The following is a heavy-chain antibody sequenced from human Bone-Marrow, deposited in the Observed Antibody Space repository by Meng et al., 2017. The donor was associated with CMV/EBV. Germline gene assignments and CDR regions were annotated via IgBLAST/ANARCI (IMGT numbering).Heavy chain of an antibody. D-gene: IGHD3-3*01. CDR1: GSS. V-gene: IGHV4-34*01. Sequence: GSSGSWMRQPQGKGLEWIGEINNSGYGKSNPSIRSRLTMSVDKTKNLLSLKLTSMSDADTAVYYCARLPYRITVSGAAPSGRKWFDPWGQGTLVTVSS. CDR2: INNSGYG. CDR3: ARLPYRITVSGAAPSGRKWFDP. J-gene: IGHJ5*02.